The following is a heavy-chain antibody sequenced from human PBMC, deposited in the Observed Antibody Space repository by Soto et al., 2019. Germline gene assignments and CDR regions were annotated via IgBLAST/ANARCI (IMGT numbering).Heavy chain of an antibody. V-gene: IGHV3-23*01. CDR1: GFTFRNYA. D-gene: IGHD3-22*01. CDR2: ISVSGGST. Sequence: PGGSLRLSCAASGFTFRNYAMNWVRQAPGKGLEWVSGISVSGGSTYYAASVKGRFTVSRDNSKNTVYLQMNSLRAEDTAVCFCAKGMYYYDSSGYRLFDYWGQGSLVTVSS. CDR3: AKGMYYYDSSGYRLFDY. J-gene: IGHJ4*02.